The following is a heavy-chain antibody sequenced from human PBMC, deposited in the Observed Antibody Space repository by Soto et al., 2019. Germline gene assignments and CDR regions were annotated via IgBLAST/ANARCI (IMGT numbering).Heavy chain of an antibody. CDR2: ISGSGGST. V-gene: IGHV3-23*01. Sequence: LSCAASGFTFSSYAMSWVRQAPGKGLEWVSAISGSGGSTYYADSVKGRFTISRDNSKNTLYLQMNSLRAEDTAVYYCAKEKDVDSSGYYYPYGMDVWGQGTTVTVSS. CDR3: AKEKDVDSSGYYYPYGMDV. J-gene: IGHJ6*02. CDR1: GFTFSSYA. D-gene: IGHD3-22*01.